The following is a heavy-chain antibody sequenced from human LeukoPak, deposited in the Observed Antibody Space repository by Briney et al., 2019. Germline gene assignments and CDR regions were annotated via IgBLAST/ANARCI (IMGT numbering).Heavy chain of an antibody. J-gene: IGHJ4*02. CDR2: ISPYNGNT. D-gene: IGHD2-15*01. V-gene: IGHV1-18*01. CDR3: ARGRAKRCSGGSCYFDY. Sequence: ASVKVSCKASGYTFTTYGISWVRQAPGQGLEWMGWISPYNGNTNYAQKLQGRVTMTTDTSTSTAYMELRSLRSEDTAVYYCARGRAKRCSGGSCYFDYWGQGTLVTVSS. CDR1: GYTFTTYG.